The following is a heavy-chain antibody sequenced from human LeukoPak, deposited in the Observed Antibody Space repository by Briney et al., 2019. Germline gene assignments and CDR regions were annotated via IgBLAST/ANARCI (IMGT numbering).Heavy chain of an antibody. CDR2: INPKSGGT. V-gene: IGHV1-2*02. CDR1: GYTFTGYY. CDR3: ARVIGFGELSLGH. D-gene: IGHD3-10*01. Sequence: ASVKVSCKASGYTFTGYYIHWVRQAPGQGPEWMGWINPKSGGTNYAQKFQGRVTMTRDTSISTAYMELSRLRSDDTAVYFCARVIGFGELSLGHWGQGTLVTVSS. J-gene: IGHJ4*02.